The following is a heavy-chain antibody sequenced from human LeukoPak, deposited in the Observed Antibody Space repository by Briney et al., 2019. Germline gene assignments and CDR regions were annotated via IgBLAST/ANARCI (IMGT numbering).Heavy chain of an antibody. J-gene: IGHJ6*02. Sequence: PGGSLRLSCAASGFTFSSYGMHWVRQAPGKGLEWVAVISYDGSNKYYADSVKGRFTISRDNSKNTLYLQMNSLRAEDTAVYYCVAGPEPYLPYYYGMDVWGQGTTVTVSS. CDR1: GFTFSSYG. CDR3: VAGPEPYLPYYYGMDV. V-gene: IGHV3-30*03. D-gene: IGHD2-2*01. CDR2: ISYDGSNK.